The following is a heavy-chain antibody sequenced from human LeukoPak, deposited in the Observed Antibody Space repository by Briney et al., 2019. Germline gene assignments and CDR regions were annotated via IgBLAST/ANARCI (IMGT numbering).Heavy chain of an antibody. Sequence: GGSLRLSCATSGFTFSSYTMIWVRQTPGKGLEWVSIIGASGGDIHYADSVKGRFSISRDDPKNTLTLQMNSLRVDDTAVYYCARDPNWGSGYWGQGTLVTVSS. V-gene: IGHV3-23*01. D-gene: IGHD7-27*01. CDR1: GFTFSSYT. CDR2: IGASGGDI. CDR3: ARDPNWGSGY. J-gene: IGHJ4*02.